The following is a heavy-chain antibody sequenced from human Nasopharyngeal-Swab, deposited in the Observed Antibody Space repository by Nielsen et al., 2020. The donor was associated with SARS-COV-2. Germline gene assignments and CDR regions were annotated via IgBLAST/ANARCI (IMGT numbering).Heavy chain of an antibody. D-gene: IGHD3-9*01. CDR2: ISAYNGNT. J-gene: IGHJ3*02. CDR3: ARDRPGIFFFRRGKDAFDI. Sequence: ASVKVSCKASGYTFTSYGISWVRQAPGQGLEWMGWISAYNGNTNYAQKLQGRVTMTTDTSTSTAYMELRSLRSDDTAVYYCARDRPGIFFFRRGKDAFDIWGQGTMVTVSS. V-gene: IGHV1-18*01. CDR1: GYTFTSYG.